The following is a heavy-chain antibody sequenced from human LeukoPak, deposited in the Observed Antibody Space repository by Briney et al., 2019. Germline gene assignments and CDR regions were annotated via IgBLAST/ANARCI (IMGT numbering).Heavy chain of an antibody. CDR2: INPNSGGT. CDR1: GGTFTSYA. Sequence: ASVKVSCKASGGTFTSYAISWVRQAPGQGLEWMGWINPNSGGTNYAQKFQGRVTMTRDTSISTAYMELSRLRSDDTAVYYCARDTVDDYYDSSGYYSDYWGQGTLVTVSS. V-gene: IGHV1-2*02. J-gene: IGHJ4*02. D-gene: IGHD3-22*01. CDR3: ARDTVDDYYDSSGYYSDY.